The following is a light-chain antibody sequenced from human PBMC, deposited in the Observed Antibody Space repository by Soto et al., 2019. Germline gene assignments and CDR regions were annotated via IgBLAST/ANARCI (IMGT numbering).Light chain of an antibody. CDR2: GAS. J-gene: IGKJ5*01. Sequence: EIVMTQSAVTLSVSPGESATRSCRASQSVGSNLAWYQQRPGRAPRLLIYGASTRATGIPVRFSGSGSGTEFTLTISSLQAEDVAVYYCQQYYTAPPTFGQGTRLEIK. V-gene: IGKV3D-15*01. CDR3: QQYYTAPPT. CDR1: QSVGSN.